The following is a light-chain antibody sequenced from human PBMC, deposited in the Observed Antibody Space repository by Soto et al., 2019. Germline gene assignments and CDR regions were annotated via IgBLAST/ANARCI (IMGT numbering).Light chain of an antibody. CDR2: AAS. CDR1: QSIVTY. V-gene: IGKV1-39*01. Sequence: DIQMTQSPSSLSASVGDRVTITCRASQSIVTYLNWYLQKPGKAPKLLIYAASNLQSGVPSRFSGSGSGTDLTLTISTLQPEDVAPYLCQQSYSTPPRTFGQGTTVEIK. J-gene: IGKJ1*01. CDR3: QQSYSTPPRT.